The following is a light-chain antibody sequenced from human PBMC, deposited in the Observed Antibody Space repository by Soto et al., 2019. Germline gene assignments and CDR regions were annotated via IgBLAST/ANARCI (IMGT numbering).Light chain of an antibody. V-gene: IGLV3-21*02. CDR2: DDN. CDR3: QVWDTSSDHAGV. Sequence: LTQPPSVSVAPGQTASITCGTNKIVGKRVHWYQQKPGQAPVLVVYDDNDRPSGIPERISGSNSGHTATLTISRVEPGDEADYYCQVWDTSSDHAGVFGGGTQLTVL. J-gene: IGLJ3*02. CDR1: KIVGKR.